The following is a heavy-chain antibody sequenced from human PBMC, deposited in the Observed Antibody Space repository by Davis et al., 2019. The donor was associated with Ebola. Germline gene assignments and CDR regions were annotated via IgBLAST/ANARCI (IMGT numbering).Heavy chain of an antibody. D-gene: IGHD3-10*01. CDR1: ASTFGIYG. CDR3: AKEYCSYSGPYCTYFED. V-gene: IGHV3-30*18. J-gene: IGHJ4*02. CDR2: MSYHGSHT. Sequence: PGGSLRLSCAASASTFGIYGMHWVRQAPGKGLEWVASMSYHGSHTAYIDSVRGRFTVSRDNSKNTLYLQMNNLRAEDTAVYFCAKEYCSYSGPYCTYFEDWGQGTQVTVSS.